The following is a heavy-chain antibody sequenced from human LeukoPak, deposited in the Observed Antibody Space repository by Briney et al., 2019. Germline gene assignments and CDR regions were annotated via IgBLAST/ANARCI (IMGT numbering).Heavy chain of an antibody. J-gene: IGHJ4*02. CDR2: IDPNTGGT. CDR1: GYTFTNYY. V-gene: IGHV1-2*06. Sequence: ASAKVSCKTSGYTFTNYYIHWVRQAPGQGLEWMGRIDPNTGGTKSAKNFQGRVTMTRDTSISTAYMALSGLRSDDTAVYYCASLYDIVGTTVDYWGQGTLVTVSS. CDR3: ASLYDIVGTTVDY. D-gene: IGHD1-26*01.